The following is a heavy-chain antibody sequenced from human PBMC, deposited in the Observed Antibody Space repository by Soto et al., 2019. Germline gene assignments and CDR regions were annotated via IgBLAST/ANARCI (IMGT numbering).Heavy chain of an antibody. CDR1: GGSISSGDYY. V-gene: IGHV4-30-4*01. CDR3: ARVDGDYDSVY. Sequence: QVQLQESGPGLVKPSQTLSLTCTVSGGSISSGDYYWSWIRQPPGKGLEWIGYIYYSGSTYYNPSLKSRVTISGDTSKHQFSLKLSSVTAADTAVCYCARVDGDYDSVYWGQGTLVTVSS. J-gene: IGHJ4*02. CDR2: IYYSGST. D-gene: IGHD4-17*01.